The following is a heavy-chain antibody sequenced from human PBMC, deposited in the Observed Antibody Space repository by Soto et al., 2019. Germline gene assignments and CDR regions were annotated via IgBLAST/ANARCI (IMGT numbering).Heavy chain of an antibody. J-gene: IGHJ6*02. CDR2: IIPIFGTA. Sequence: QVQLVQSGAEVKKPGSSVKVSCKASGGTFSSYAISWVRQAPGQGLEWMGGIIPIFGTANYAQKFQGRVTITADESTSTAYMELSSLRSEDTAVYYCARDNCSSTSCYLFVHLGLHYYYGMDVWGQGTTVTVSS. D-gene: IGHD2-2*01. V-gene: IGHV1-69*01. CDR1: GGTFSSYA. CDR3: ARDNCSSTSCYLFVHLGLHYYYGMDV.